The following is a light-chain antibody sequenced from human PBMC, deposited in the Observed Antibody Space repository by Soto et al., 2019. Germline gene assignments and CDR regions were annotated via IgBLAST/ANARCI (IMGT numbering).Light chain of an antibody. J-gene: IGLJ2*01. CDR3: AAWDDSLNGPI. V-gene: IGLV1-44*01. CDR1: NSNIRGNT. Sequence: QSVLTQPPSASGTPGQRVTISCSGSNSNIRGNTVNWYQQLPGTAPKLLIYSNNQRPSGVPGRFSGSKSGTSASLAISGLQSEDEADFYCAAWDDSLNGPIFGGGTKLTVL. CDR2: SNN.